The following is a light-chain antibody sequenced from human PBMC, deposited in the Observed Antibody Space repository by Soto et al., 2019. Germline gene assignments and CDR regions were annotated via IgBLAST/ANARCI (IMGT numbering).Light chain of an antibody. J-gene: IGKJ4*01. Sequence: DIQMTQSPSSLSASVGDRVTITCRASQSISSYLNWYQQKPGKAPKLLIYAASSLQSGVPSRFSDSGSGTDFTLTISSLQPEDFATYYCQQSYSTLLLTFGGGTKVEIK. CDR2: AAS. CDR1: QSISSY. CDR3: QQSYSTLLLT. V-gene: IGKV1-39*01.